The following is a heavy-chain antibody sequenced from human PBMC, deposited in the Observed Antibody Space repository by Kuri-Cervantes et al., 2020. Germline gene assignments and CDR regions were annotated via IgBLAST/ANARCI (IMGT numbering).Heavy chain of an antibody. CDR1: GFTFSDYY. D-gene: IGHD6-19*01. V-gene: IGHV3-69-1*01. J-gene: IGHJ4*02. CDR2: ISSSSTI. Sequence: GGSLRLSCAASGFTFSDYYMNWVRQAPGKGLEWVSSISSSSTIYYADSVKGRFTISRDNAKNSLYLQMNSLRAEDTAVYYCAKSRRTSGWYGGLLDYWGQATLVTVSS. CDR3: AKSRRTSGWYGGLLDY.